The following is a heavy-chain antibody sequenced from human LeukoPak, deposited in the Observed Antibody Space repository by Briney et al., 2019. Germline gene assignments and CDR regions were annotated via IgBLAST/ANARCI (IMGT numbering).Heavy chain of an antibody. J-gene: IGHJ5*02. CDR2: ISYDGSNK. CDR3: ARTIRPILKHNWFDP. CDR1: GFTFSRYG. V-gene: IGHV3-30*03. Sequence: PGGSLRLSCAASGFTFSRYGMHWVRQAPGKGLEWVAVISYDGSNKYYADSVKGRFTISRDNSKNTLYLQMNSLRAEDTAVYYCARTIRPILKHNWFDPWGQGTLVTVSS. D-gene: IGHD2/OR15-2a*01.